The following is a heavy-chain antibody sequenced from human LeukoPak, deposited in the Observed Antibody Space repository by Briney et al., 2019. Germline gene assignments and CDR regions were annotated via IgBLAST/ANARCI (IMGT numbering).Heavy chain of an antibody. J-gene: IGHJ5*02. CDR1: GFTLSTYW. CDR3: ARTGSGTPANNL. D-gene: IGHD2-15*01. Sequence: GGSLRLSCTASGFTLSTYWMHWFRQAPGKGLVWVSRINNDGSTTDYADSVKGRFTISRDNARNTLYLQMNSLRVEDTAMYYCARTGSGTPANNLWGQGTLVTVSS. V-gene: IGHV3-74*01. CDR2: INNDGSTT.